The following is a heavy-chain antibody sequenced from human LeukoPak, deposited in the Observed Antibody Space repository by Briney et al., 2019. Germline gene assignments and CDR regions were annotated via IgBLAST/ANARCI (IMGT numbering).Heavy chain of an antibody. CDR3: ARDCWGIKVMDGFDN. D-gene: IGHD2-8*01. J-gene: IGHJ4*02. V-gene: IGHV3-7*01. Sequence: GGSLRLSCAASRFTFSTYYMSWVRQAPGKGLEWVANIKQDGSEKKYVDSVKGRFTISRDNAKNSLYLQMNSLRVEDTALYYCARDCWGIKVMDGFDNWGQGTLVTVSS. CDR1: RFTFSTYY. CDR2: IKQDGSEK.